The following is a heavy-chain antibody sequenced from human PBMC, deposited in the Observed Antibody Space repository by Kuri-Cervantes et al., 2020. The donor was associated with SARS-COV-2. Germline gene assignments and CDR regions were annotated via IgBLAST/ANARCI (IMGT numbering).Heavy chain of an antibody. CDR2: INPSGGST. J-gene: IGHJ3*02. D-gene: IGHD2-2*02. CDR3: ARVVEASTTYCSSTSCYNFADAFDI. V-gene: IGHV1-46*01. CDR1: GYTFTSYY. Sequence: ASVKVSCKACGYTFTSYYMHWVRQAPGQGLEWMGIINPSGGSTSYAQKFQGRVTMTRDTSTSTVYMELSRLRSDDTAVYYCARVVEASTTYCSSTSCYNFADAFDIWGQGTMVTVSS.